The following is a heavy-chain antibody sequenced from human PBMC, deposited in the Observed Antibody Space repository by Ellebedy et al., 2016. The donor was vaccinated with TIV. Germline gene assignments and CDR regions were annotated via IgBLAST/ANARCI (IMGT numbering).Heavy chain of an antibody. D-gene: IGHD2-2*01. CDR2: IYYSGST. V-gene: IGHV4-31*03. CDR3: ARGMECSSTSCYFACCYYGMDV. CDR1: GGSISSGGYY. Sequence: SETLSLTXTVSGGSISSGGYYWSWIRQHPGKGLEWIGYIYYSGSTYYNPSLKSRVTISVDTSKNQFSLKLSSVTAADTAVYYCARGMECSSTSCYFACCYYGMDVWGQGTTVTVSS. J-gene: IGHJ6*02.